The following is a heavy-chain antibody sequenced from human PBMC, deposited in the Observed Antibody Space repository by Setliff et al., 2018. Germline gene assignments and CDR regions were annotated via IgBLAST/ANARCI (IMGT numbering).Heavy chain of an antibody. CDR3: AWGRGEMDS. Sequence: SETLSLTCTVSGGSISNYYWSWIRQPAGKGLEWIGYIYYSGSTDSNPSLKSRVAISIDTSKNEFSLHLRSVTAADTAVYYWAWGRGEMDSWGQGTLVTVSS. V-gene: IGHV4-59*01. CDR2: IYYSGST. D-gene: IGHD3-16*01. CDR1: GGSISNYY. J-gene: IGHJ4*02.